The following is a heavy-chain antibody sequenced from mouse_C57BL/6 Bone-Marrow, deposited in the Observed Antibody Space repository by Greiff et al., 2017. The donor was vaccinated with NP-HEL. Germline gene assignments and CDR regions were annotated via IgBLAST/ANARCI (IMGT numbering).Heavy chain of an antibody. J-gene: IGHJ2*01. CDR3: ASYYGSEDY. CDR1: GYAFSSSW. CDR2: IYPGDGDT. V-gene: IGHV1-82*01. D-gene: IGHD1-1*01. Sequence: VKLMESGPELVKPGASVKISCKASGYAFSSSWMNWVKQRPGKGLEWIGRIYPGDGDTNYNGKFKGKATLTADKSSSTAYMQLSSLTSEDSAVYFCASYYGSEDYWGQGTTLTVSS.